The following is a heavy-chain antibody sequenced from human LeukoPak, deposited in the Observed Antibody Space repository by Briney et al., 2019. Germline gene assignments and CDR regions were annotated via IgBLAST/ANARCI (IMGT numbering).Heavy chain of an antibody. V-gene: IGHV1-18*01. D-gene: IGHD6-19*01. Sequence: ASVKVSCEASGYTFTSYGISWVRQAPGQGLEWMGWISGFNGDTNYAQKFQGRVTMTTDTSTSTAYMELRSLRSDDTAVYYCERYNSGSLGDYWGQGTLVTVSS. CDR2: ISGFNGDT. CDR1: GYTFTSYG. CDR3: ERYNSGSLGDY. J-gene: IGHJ4*02.